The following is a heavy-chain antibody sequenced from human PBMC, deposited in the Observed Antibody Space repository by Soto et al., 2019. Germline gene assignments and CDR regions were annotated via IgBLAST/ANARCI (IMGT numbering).Heavy chain of an antibody. D-gene: IGHD1-26*01. Sequence: SETLSLTCTVSGGSISSYYWSWIRQPPGKGLEWIGYIYYSGSTNYNPSLKSRVTISVDTSKNQFSLKLSSVTAADTAVYYCARLIDSIVALRRQTYYFDYWGQGTLVTVSS. CDR3: ARLIDSIVALRRQTYYFDY. J-gene: IGHJ4*02. CDR2: IYYSGST. V-gene: IGHV4-59*08. CDR1: GGSISSYY.